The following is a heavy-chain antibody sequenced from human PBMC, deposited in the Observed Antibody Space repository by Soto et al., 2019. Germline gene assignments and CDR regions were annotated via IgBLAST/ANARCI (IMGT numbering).Heavy chain of an antibody. V-gene: IGHV3-7*01. D-gene: IGHD2-2*01. CDR3: ERDKESEGNCNSTSCMGYWFDP. CDR1: GFTFSNYW. CDR2: IKQDGSER. Sequence: EVHLVASGGGLVQPGGSLRLSCAASGFTFSNYWMTWVRQAPGKGLEWVANIKQDGSERYYVDSVKGRFTISRDNGKNSCFLQIDSVRVEDTALYFCERDKESEGNCNSTSCMGYWFDPWGQGIQVTVSS. J-gene: IGHJ5*02.